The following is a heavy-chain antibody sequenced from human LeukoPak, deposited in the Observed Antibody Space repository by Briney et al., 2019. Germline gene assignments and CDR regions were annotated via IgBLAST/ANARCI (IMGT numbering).Heavy chain of an antibody. CDR1: GYTFTSYA. V-gene: IGHV1-3*01. CDR3: AIGITIFWWYFDY. CDR2: INAGNGNT. J-gene: IGHJ4*02. Sequence: ASVKVSCKASGYTFTSYAMHWVRQAPGQRLEWMGWINAGNGNTKYSQKFQGRVTITRDTSASTAYMELSSLRSEDTAVYYCAIGITIFWWYFDYWGQGTLVTVSS. D-gene: IGHD3-9*01.